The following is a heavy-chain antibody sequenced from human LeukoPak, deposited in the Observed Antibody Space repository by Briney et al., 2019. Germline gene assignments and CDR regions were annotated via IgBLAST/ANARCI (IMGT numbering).Heavy chain of an antibody. V-gene: IGHV1-46*01. D-gene: IGHD4-23*01. CDR1: GYTFTSYY. Sequence: ASVKVSCKASGYTFTSYYMHWVRQAPGQGLEWMGIINPSGGSTSYAQKFQGRVTMTRDTSTSTVYMELSSLRSEDTAVYYCARDREVVTSYYGMDVWGQGTTVTVSS. J-gene: IGHJ6*02. CDR3: ARDREVVTSYYGMDV. CDR2: INPSGGST.